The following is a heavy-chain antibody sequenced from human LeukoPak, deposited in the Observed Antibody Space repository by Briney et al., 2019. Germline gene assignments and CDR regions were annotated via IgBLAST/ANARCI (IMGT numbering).Heavy chain of an antibody. Sequence: GASVTVSCKASGYTFTGYYMHWVRQAPGQGLEWMGWINPNSGGTNYAQKFQGRVTMTRDTSISTAYMELSRLRSDDTAVYYCARSRATPKGIAVAGPYYYYYGMDVWGQGTTVTVSS. CDR3: ARSRATPKGIAVAGPYYYYYGMDV. V-gene: IGHV1-2*02. D-gene: IGHD6-19*01. CDR1: GYTFTGYY. CDR2: INPNSGGT. J-gene: IGHJ6*02.